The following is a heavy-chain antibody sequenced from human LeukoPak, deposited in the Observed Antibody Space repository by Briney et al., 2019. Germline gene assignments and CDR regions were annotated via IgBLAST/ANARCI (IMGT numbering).Heavy chain of an antibody. CDR3: ARGSSVDDYYYYYMDV. V-gene: IGHV3-11*04. J-gene: IGHJ6*03. CDR2: ISGSGSTI. CDR1: GFTFSDYY. Sequence: GGSLRLSCAASGFTFSDYYMNWIRQAPGKGLEWVSYISGSGSTIYYADSVKGRFTISRDNSKNTLYLQMNSLRAEDTAVYYCARGSSVDDYYYYYMDVWGKGTTVTVSS.